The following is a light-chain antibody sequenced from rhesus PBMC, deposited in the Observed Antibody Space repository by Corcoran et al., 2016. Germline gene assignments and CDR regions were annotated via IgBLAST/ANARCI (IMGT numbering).Light chain of an antibody. Sequence: EIVMTQSPATLSLSPGERATLSCRASQSVNYNLAWYQQQPGQVPSLLLYDAATRATGIPDRFSGSGSGTDFTLTISSLEPGDVGVYYCLQETSWPLTFGGGTKVEIK. V-gene: IGKV3-35*01. CDR3: LQETSWPLT. CDR2: DAA. J-gene: IGKJ4*01. CDR1: QSVNYN.